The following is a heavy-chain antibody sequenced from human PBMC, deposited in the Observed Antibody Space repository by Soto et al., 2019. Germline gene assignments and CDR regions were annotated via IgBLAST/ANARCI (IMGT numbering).Heavy chain of an antibody. CDR1: GGSISSYY. V-gene: IGHV4-59*01. Sequence: SETLSLTCTVSGGSISSYYWSWIRQPPGKGLEWIGYIYYIGSTNYNPSLKSRVIISVDTSKNQFSLKLSSVTAADTAVYYCARVWGGAFDIWGQGTMVTVSS. CDR2: IYYIGST. D-gene: IGHD3-10*01. J-gene: IGHJ3*02. CDR3: ARVWGGAFDI.